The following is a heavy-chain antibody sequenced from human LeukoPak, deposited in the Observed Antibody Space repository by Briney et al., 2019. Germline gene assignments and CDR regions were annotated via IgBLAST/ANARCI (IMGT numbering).Heavy chain of an antibody. CDR1: GFTVSSNY. CDR2: ISYDGSNK. J-gene: IGHJ4*02. CDR3: AREGIAVAGNLAY. Sequence: GGSLRLSCAASGFTVSSNYMSWVRQAPGKGLEWVAVISYDGSNKYYADSVKGRFTISRDNSKNTLYLQMNSLRAEDTAVYYCAREGIAVAGNLAYWGQGTLVTVSS. D-gene: IGHD6-19*01. V-gene: IGHV3-30-3*01.